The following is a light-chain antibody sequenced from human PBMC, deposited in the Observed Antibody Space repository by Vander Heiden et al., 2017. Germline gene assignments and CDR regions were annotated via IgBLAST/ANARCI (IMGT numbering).Light chain of an antibody. CDR1: KLVDKS. V-gene: IGLV3-1*01. J-gene: IGLJ2*01. CDR3: QAWDSSTVV. CDR2: QDS. Sequence: SYALPQPPSVSVSPGPTASITCSGDKLVDKSSCWYPQKPGQSPVLVIDQDSKRASGIPERFSGSNSGNTATLTISGTQAMDEADYYCQAWDSSTVVFGGGTKLTVL.